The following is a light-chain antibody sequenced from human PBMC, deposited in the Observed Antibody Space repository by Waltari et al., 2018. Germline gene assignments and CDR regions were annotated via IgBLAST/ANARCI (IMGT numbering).Light chain of an antibody. V-gene: IGKV4-1*01. CDR3: QQHYTSPYT. CDR1: QSLFYSSKNKTY. CDR2: LAS. J-gene: IGKJ2*01. Sequence: DILMTQSPDSLAVSLGERITINCKSGQSLFYSSKNKTYLAWYQQKPGQPPKLLIYLASTRESGVPNRFSGSGSGADFTLTISGLQAEDVAVYYCQQHYTSPYTFGRGTKVEIK.